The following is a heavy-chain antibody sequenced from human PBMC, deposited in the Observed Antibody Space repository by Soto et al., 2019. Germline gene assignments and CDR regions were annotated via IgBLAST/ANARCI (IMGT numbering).Heavy chain of an antibody. CDR2: INHSGST. V-gene: IGHV4-34*01. CDR1: GGSFSGYY. D-gene: IGHD2-15*01. Sequence: QVQLQQWGAGLLKPSETLSLTCAVYGGSFSGYYWSWIRQPPGKGLEWIGEINHSGSTNYNPSLKSRVTISADTSKNQFSLKLSSVTAADTAVYYCARARYCSGGSCYGQSNWFDPWGQGTLVTVSS. CDR3: ARARYCSGGSCYGQSNWFDP. J-gene: IGHJ5*02.